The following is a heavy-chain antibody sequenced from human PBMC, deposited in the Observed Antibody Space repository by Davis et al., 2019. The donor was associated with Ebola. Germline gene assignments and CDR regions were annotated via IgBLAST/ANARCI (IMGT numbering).Heavy chain of an antibody. CDR3: ASTMTTVTMGYFDP. J-gene: IGHJ5*02. D-gene: IGHD4-11*01. V-gene: IGHV1-2*02. CDR1: GHTFTNYY. CDR2: INPNSGGT. Sequence: ASVKVSCKASGHTFTNYYLHWVRQAPGQGLEWMGWINPNSGGTNYAQKFQGRVTMTRDTSISTAYMELSSLRSEDTAVYYCASTMTTVTMGYFDPWGHGTLVTVST.